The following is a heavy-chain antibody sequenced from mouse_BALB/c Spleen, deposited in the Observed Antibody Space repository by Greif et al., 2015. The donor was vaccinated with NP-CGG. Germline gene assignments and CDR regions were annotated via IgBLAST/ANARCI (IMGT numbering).Heavy chain of an antibody. CDR1: GYTFTSYW. J-gene: IGHJ4*01. CDR2: IAPGSGST. D-gene: IGHD2-3*01. CDR3: ARLNDGYYEGAMDY. Sequence: DLVKPGASVKLSCKASGYTFTSYWINWIKQRPGQGLEWIGRIAPGSGSTYYNEMFKGKATLTVDTSSSTAYIQLSSLSSEDSAVYFCARLNDGYYEGAMDYWGQGTSVTVSS. V-gene: IGHV1S41*01.